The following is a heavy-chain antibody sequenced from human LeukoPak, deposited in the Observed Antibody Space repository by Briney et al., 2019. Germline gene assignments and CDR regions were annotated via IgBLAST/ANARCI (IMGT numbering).Heavy chain of an antibody. CDR1: GFAFNTYD. V-gene: IGHV3-21*01. Sequence: GGSLRLSCTASGFAFNTYDMNWVRQAPGKGLEWVSYISGGSTYIYYTDSVKGRFTISRDNAKNSLNLQMESLSAEDTAVYYCASESGIMVGDYYYYYMDVWGIGTTVTVSS. J-gene: IGHJ6*03. CDR3: ASESGIMVGDYYYYYMDV. D-gene: IGHD1-26*01. CDR2: ISGGSTYI.